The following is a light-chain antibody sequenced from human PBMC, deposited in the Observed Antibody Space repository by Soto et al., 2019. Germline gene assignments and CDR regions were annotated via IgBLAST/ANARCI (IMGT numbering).Light chain of an antibody. Sequence: QSVLTQPPSASGTPGQRVTISCSGSSSNIGSNYAYWYQQLPGTAPKLLIYRNNKRPSGVPDRFSGSKSGTSASLAISGLRSEDEADYYCAAWDDSLSVVFGGGTKVTVL. J-gene: IGLJ2*01. V-gene: IGLV1-47*01. CDR2: RNN. CDR1: SSNIGSNY. CDR3: AAWDDSLSVV.